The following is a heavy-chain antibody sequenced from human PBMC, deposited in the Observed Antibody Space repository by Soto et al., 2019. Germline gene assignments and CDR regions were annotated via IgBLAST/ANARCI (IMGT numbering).Heavy chain of an antibody. CDR2: ISGIGHNK. CDR1: GFTFSSYA. CDR3: ARDIRYYDFWSGTYLYYYYYGMDV. Sequence: GGSLRLSCAASGFTFSSYAMGWVRQAPGKGLEWVSSISGIGHNKYYADSVKGRFTISRDNAKNSLYLQMNSLRAEDTAVYYCARDIRYYDFWSGTYLYYYYYGMDVWGQGTTVTVSS. V-gene: IGHV3-23*01. J-gene: IGHJ6*02. D-gene: IGHD3-3*01.